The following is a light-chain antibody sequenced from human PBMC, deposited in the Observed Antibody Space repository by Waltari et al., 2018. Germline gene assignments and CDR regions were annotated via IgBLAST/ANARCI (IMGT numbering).Light chain of an antibody. Sequence: QSALTHPAPVPGSPGQSVTIFCTGTSNDAGGYNSVPWYQEHPGQAPRVIIYEVSDRPSGVSDRFSGSKSGNTASLTISGLQAEDEADYYCSSQSSNNVVLFGGGTKLTVL. CDR3: SSQSSNNVVL. J-gene: IGLJ2*01. CDR1: SNDAGGYNS. V-gene: IGLV2-14*01. CDR2: EVS.